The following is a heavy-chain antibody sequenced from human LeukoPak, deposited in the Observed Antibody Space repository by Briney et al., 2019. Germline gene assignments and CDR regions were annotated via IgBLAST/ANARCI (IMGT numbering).Heavy chain of an antibody. D-gene: IGHD3-9*01. CDR2: IRSKAYGGTT. CDR3: TRDSTAGYFDWDPFDY. CDR1: GFTFGDYA. V-gene: IGHV3-49*04. Sequence: PGGSLRLSCTASGFTFGDYAMSWVRQAPGKGLEWVGFIRSKAYGGTTEYAASVKGRFTISRDDSKSIAYLQMNSLKTEDTAVYYCTRDSTAGYFDWDPFDYWGQGTLVTVSS. J-gene: IGHJ4*02.